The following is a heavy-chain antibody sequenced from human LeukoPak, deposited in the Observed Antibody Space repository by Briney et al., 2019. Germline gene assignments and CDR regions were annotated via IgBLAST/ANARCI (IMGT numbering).Heavy chain of an antibody. CDR2: IYYSGST. J-gene: IGHJ6*02. Sequence: SETLSLTCTVSGGSISSGGYYWSWIRQHPGKGLEWIGYIYYSGSTYYNPSLKSRVTISVDTSKNQFSLKLSSVTAADTAVYCCARDAAAEDYYYYGMDVWGQGTTVTVSS. D-gene: IGHD6-13*01. CDR1: GGSISSGGYY. V-gene: IGHV4-31*03. CDR3: ARDAAAEDYYYYGMDV.